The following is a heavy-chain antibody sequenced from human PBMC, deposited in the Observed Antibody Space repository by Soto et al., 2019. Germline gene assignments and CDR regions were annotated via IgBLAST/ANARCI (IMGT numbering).Heavy chain of an antibody. CDR2: ISYDGSNK. J-gene: IGHJ1*01. D-gene: IGHD6-6*01. CDR1: GFTFSSYG. CDR3: AKDREYSTSLFQH. Sequence: GGSLRLSCAASGFTFSSYGMHWVRQAPGKGLEWVAVISYDGSNKYYADSVKGRFTISRDNSKNTLYLQMNSLRAEDTAVYYCAKDREYSTSLFQHWGQGTLVTVSS. V-gene: IGHV3-30*18.